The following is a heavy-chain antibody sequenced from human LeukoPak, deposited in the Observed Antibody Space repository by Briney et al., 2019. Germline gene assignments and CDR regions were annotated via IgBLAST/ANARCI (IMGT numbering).Heavy chain of an antibody. CDR3: ARARESIFGVVPFDY. J-gene: IGHJ4*02. V-gene: IGHV4-59*12. Sequence: SETLSLTCTVSGGSISSYYWSWIRQPPGKGLEWIGYIYYSGSTNYNPSLKSRVTKSVDTSKNQFSLKLRSVTAADTTVYYCARARESIFGVVPFDYWGQGTLVTVSS. D-gene: IGHD3-3*01. CDR1: GGSISSYY. CDR2: IYYSGST.